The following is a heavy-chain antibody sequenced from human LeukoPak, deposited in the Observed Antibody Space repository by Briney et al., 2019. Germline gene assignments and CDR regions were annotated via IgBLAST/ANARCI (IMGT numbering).Heavy chain of an antibody. J-gene: IGHJ1*01. D-gene: IGHD6-13*01. CDR2: ISYDGSNK. CDR1: GFTFSSYG. V-gene: IGHV3-30*19. CDR3: ARERTRIAEH. Sequence: PGRSLRLSCAASGFTFSSYGMHWVRQAPGKGLEWVAVISYDGSNKYYADSVKGRFTISRDNSKNTLYLQMNSLRAEDTAVYYCARERTRIAEHWGQGTLVTVSS.